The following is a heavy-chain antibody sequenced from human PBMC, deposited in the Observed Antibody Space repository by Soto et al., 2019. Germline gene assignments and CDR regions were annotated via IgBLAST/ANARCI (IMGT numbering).Heavy chain of an antibody. J-gene: IGHJ4*02. D-gene: IGHD5-18*01. Sequence: GGSLRLSCAASGFTFSSYAMHWVRQAPGKGLEWVAVISYDGSNKYYADSVKGRFTISRDNSKNTLYLQMNSLRAEDTAVYYCARDRIGYSYGFAYFDYWGQGTLVTVSS. CDR1: GFTFSSYA. CDR2: ISYDGSNK. V-gene: IGHV3-30-3*01. CDR3: ARDRIGYSYGFAYFDY.